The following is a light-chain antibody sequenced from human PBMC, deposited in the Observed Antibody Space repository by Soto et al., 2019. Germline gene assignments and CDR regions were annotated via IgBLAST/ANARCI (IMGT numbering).Light chain of an antibody. CDR1: SSDVGAYNY. CDR2: DVS. Sequence: QAVVTQPPSASGSPGQSVTISCTGSSSDVGAYNYVSWYKQHPGKAPKLMIFDVSKRPSGVPDRFSGSKSGDTASLTVSGLQAEDEADYYCSSYVGSNNWVFGGGTQLTVL. J-gene: IGLJ3*02. CDR3: SSYVGSNNWV. V-gene: IGLV2-8*01.